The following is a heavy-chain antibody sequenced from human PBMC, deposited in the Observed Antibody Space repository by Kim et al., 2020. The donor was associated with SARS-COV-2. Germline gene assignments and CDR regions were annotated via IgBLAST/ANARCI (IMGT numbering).Heavy chain of an antibody. Sequence: SETLSLTCAVYGGSFSGYYWSWIRQPPGKGLEWIGEINHSGSTNYNPSLKSRVTISVDTSKNQFSLKLSSVTAADTAVYYCARDYGGYSGYDFGWGQGTLVTVSS. CDR1: GGSFSGYY. CDR3: ARDYGGYSGYDFG. CDR2: INHSGST. D-gene: IGHD5-12*01. J-gene: IGHJ4*02. V-gene: IGHV4-34*01.